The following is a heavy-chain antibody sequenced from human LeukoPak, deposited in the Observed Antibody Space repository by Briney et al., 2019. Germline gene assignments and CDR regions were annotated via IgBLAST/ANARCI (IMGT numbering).Heavy chain of an antibody. CDR3: ARVGTSWDYYYYMDV. V-gene: IGHV4-38-2*02. J-gene: IGHJ6*03. CDR1: GYSISSGYY. CDR2: IYHSGST. Sequence: SETLSLTCTVSGYSISSGYYCGWIRQPPGKGLEWIGSIYHSGSTYYNPSLKSRVTISVDTSKNQFSLKLSSVTAADTAVYYCARVGTSWDYYYYMDVWGKGTTVTISS. D-gene: IGHD6-13*01.